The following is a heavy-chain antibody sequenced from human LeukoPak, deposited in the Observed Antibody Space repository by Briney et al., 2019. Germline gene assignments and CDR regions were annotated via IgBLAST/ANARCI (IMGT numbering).Heavy chain of an antibody. CDR1: GGSINSYY. CDR2: IYYSGST. V-gene: IGHV4-59*01. J-gene: IGHJ4*02. CDR3: GRFRYSSRWYIDY. Sequence: SETLSLTCTVSGGSINSYYWSWIRQPPGKGLEWIGDIYYSGSTNYNPSLKSRVTISVDTTKNQFSLKLSSVTAADTAVYYCGRFRYSSRWYIDYWGQGTLVTVSS. D-gene: IGHD6-13*01.